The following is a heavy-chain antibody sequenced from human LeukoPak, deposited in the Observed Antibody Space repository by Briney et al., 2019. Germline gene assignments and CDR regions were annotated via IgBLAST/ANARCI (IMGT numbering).Heavy chain of an antibody. Sequence: PGGSLRLSCAASGFTFSSYAMHWVRQAPGKGLEWVAVISYDGSNKYYADSMKGRFTISRDNSKNTLYLQMDSLRAEDTAVYYCARRFKGRRNSSGWSEVDYWGQGTLVTVSS. D-gene: IGHD6-19*01. J-gene: IGHJ4*02. CDR3: ARRFKGRRNSSGWSEVDY. CDR2: ISYDGSNK. V-gene: IGHV3-30-3*01. CDR1: GFTFSSYA.